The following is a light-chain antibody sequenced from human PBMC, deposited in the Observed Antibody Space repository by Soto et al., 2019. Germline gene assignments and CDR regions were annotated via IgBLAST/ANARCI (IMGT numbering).Light chain of an antibody. CDR1: SSDVGGYSY. V-gene: IGLV2-14*01. Sequence: QSALTQPASVSGSPGQSVTISCTGTSSDVGGYSYVSWYQQHPGKAPKVMIYEVSNRPSGVSNRFSGSKSGNTASLTISGLQAEDEADYYCSSYTSSRTVVFGRGTKLTVL. CDR2: EVS. J-gene: IGLJ2*01. CDR3: SSYTSSRTVV.